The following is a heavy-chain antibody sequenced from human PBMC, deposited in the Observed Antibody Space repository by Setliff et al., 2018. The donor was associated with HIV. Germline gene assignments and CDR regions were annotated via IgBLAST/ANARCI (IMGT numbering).Heavy chain of an antibody. CDR3: ARSVSPFDPFDI. V-gene: IGHV1-18*04. CDR2: ISTYNKNT. J-gene: IGHJ3*02. Sequence: GASVKISCKASGYTLTDYGVTWVRRATGHGLEWMGWISTYNKNTKYSQRFRDRVTMTADTSTNSVFVDVRSLRSDDAAMYVCARSVSPFDPFDIWGQGTMVTVSS. D-gene: IGHD6-19*01. CDR1: GYTLTDYG.